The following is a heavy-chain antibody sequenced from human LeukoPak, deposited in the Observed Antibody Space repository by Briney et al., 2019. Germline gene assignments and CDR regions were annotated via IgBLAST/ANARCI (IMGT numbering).Heavy chain of an antibody. V-gene: IGHV3-23*01. CDR3: AKDRARYDILTGYYRGPFDY. CDR2: ISGSGGST. D-gene: IGHD3-9*01. Sequence: ETLSLTCTVSGGSISSFYWSWVRQAPGKGLEWVSAISGSGGSTYYADSVKGRFTISRDNSKNTLYLQMNSLRAEDTAVYYCAKDRARYDILTGYYRGPFDYWGQGTLVTVSS. J-gene: IGHJ4*02. CDR1: GGSISSFY.